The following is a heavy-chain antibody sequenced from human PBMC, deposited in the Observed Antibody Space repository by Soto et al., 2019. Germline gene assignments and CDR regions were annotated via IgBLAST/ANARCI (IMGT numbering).Heavy chain of an antibody. CDR1: GYTFTSYG. J-gene: IGHJ6*02. Sequence: GASVKVSCKASGYTFTSYGISWVRQAPGQGLEWMGWISAYNGNTNYAQKFQGRVTMTRDTSTSTVYMELSSLRSEDTAVYYCARGGTSGSYYGYYYGMDVWGQGTTVTVSS. CDR3: ARGGTSGSYYGYYYGMDV. D-gene: IGHD1-26*01. V-gene: IGHV1-18*01. CDR2: ISAYNGNT.